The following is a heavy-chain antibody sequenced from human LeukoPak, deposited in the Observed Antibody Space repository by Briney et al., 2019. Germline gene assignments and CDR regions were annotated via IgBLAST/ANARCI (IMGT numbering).Heavy chain of an antibody. CDR3: ARVIAGAGTLFDY. Sequence: SETLSLTCTVSGGSISSSSYYWGWIRQPPGKGLEWIGSIYHSGSTYYNPSLKSRVTISVDTSKNQFSLKLSSVTAADMAVYYCARVIAGAGTLFDYWGQGTLVTVSS. D-gene: IGHD6-19*01. CDR2: IYHSGST. J-gene: IGHJ4*02. V-gene: IGHV4-39*07. CDR1: GGSISSSSYY.